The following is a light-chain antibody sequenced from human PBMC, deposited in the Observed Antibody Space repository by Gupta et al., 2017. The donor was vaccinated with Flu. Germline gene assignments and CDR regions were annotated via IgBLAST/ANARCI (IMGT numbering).Light chain of an antibody. J-gene: IGLJ3*02. V-gene: IGLV2-14*04. CDR3: SAYTTSSTWV. CDR1: TSDVGGDNY. CDR2: DVS. Sequence: FTTSCTGATSDVGGDNYVASYHQHPGKAPTIMIYDVSNRRSGGANRCAGSKSGNTAALTISGVQAEDEADYYCSAYTTSSTWVFGGGTKLTVL.